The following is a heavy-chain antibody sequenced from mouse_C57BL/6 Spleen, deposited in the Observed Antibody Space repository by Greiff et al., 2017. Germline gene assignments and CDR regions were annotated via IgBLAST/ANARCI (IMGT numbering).Heavy chain of an antibody. CDR3: ARYGTSNWFAY. J-gene: IGHJ3*01. D-gene: IGHD4-1*01. V-gene: IGHV1-19*01. CDR1: GYTFTDYY. CDR2: INPYNGGT. Sequence: EVQLQQSGPVLVKPGASVKMSCKASGYTFTDYYMNWVKQSHGKSLEWIGVINPYNGGTSYNQKFKGKATLTVDKSSSTAYMELNSLTSEDSAVYYCARYGTSNWFAYWGQGTLVTVSA.